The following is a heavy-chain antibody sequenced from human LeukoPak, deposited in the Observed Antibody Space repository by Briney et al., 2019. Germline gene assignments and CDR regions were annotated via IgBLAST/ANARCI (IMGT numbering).Heavy chain of an antibody. V-gene: IGHV3-7*01. CDR1: SCW. D-gene: IGHD3-3*01. J-gene: IGHJ4*02. Sequence: SCWMSWVRQAPGKGLEWVANIKQDASETQYVDSVKGRFTISRDNAKNSLYLQMNSLRAEDTAVYYCAKTPLEYGSTIHFDYWGQGTLVTVSS. CDR2: IKQDASET. CDR3: AKTPLEYGSTIHFDY.